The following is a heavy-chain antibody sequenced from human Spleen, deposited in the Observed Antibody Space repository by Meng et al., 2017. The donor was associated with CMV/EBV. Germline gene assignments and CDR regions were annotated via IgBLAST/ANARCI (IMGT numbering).Heavy chain of an antibody. V-gene: IGHV3-30*02. CDR1: GFALRSYG. CDR2: IRYDGGDI. D-gene: IGHD1-26*01. Sequence: GGSLRLSCAASGFALRSYGMHWVRQAPGKGLEWVAFIRYDGGDIYHADSVEGRFSISRDNSKNTLYLQMNSLRGEDTAVYFSARDRGYVGATPDCWGQGTLVTVS. CDR3: ARDRGYVGATPDC. J-gene: IGHJ4*02.